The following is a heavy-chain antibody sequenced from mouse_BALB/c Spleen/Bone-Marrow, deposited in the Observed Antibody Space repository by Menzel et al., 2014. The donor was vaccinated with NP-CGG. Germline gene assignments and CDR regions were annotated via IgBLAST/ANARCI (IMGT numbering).Heavy chain of an antibody. D-gene: IGHD1-1*01. CDR2: INPDSSTI. J-gene: IGHJ1*01. V-gene: IGHV4-1*02. Sequence: DVKLVESGGGLVQPGGSLKLSCAASGFDFSRYWMSWVRRAPGEGLEWIGEINPDSSTINYTPSLKDKFIISRDNAKNTLYLQMSKVRSEDTALYYCARLNYYGNLFVWGAGTTVTVSS. CDR3: ARLNYYGNLFV. CDR1: GFDFSRYW.